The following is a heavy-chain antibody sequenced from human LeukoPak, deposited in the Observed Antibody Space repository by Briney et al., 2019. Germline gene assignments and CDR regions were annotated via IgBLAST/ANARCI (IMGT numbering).Heavy chain of an antibody. Sequence: PGGSLRLSCAASGFTFNSYTMSWIRQAPGKGLEWVSYISSSGSTIYYADSVKGRFTISRDNAKNSLYLQMNSLRAEDTAVYYCARDPNYDILTGYQRFDPWGQGTLVTVSS. CDR1: GFTFNSYT. CDR3: ARDPNYDILTGYQRFDP. CDR2: ISSSGSTI. V-gene: IGHV3-11*01. J-gene: IGHJ5*02. D-gene: IGHD3-9*01.